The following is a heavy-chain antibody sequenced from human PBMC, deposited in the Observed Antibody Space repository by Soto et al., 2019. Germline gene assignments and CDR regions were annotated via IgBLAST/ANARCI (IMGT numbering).Heavy chain of an antibody. Sequence: EVQLVESGGGLVQPGGSLRLSCAASGFTFSSYEMNWVRQAPGKGLEWVSYISSSGSTIYYADSVKGRFTISRDNAKNSLYMQMNSLRAEDTAVYYCARKGPNWNYVWFDPWGQGTLVTVSS. J-gene: IGHJ5*02. CDR2: ISSSGSTI. CDR1: GFTFSSYE. D-gene: IGHD1-7*01. V-gene: IGHV3-48*03. CDR3: ARKGPNWNYVWFDP.